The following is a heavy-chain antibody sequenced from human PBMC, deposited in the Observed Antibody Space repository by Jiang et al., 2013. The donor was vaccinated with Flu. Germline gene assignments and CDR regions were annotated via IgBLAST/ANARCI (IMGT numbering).Heavy chain of an antibody. CDR3: ARGKGVIAFDI. CDR1: GYTFSNYD. V-gene: IGHV1-8*01. J-gene: IGHJ3*02. Sequence: GAEVKKPGASVKVSCKASGYTFSNYDINWVRQAAGQGLEWVGWMNPNSGVTGYAQNFQGRVTMTGSTSISTAYMELTSLRSEDTAVYYCARGKGVIAFDIWAKGQWSPSLQ. CDR2: MNPNSGVT. D-gene: IGHD2-21*01.